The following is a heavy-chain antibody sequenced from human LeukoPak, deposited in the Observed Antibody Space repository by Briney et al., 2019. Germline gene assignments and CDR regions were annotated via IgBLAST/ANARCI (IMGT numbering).Heavy chain of an antibody. Sequence: ASVKVSCKASGYTFTGYYMHWVRQAPGQGLEWMGWINPNSGGTNYAQKFQGWVTMTRDTSISTAYMELSSLRSEDTAVYYCARTGPYYYDYYFDYWGQGTLVTVSS. J-gene: IGHJ4*02. V-gene: IGHV1-2*04. CDR2: INPNSGGT. D-gene: IGHD3-22*01. CDR3: ARTGPYYYDYYFDY. CDR1: GYTFTGYY.